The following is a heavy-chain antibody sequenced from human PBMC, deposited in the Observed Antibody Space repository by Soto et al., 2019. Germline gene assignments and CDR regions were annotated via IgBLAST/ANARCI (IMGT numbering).Heavy chain of an antibody. CDR2: IWYDGSNK. D-gene: IGHD1-26*01. J-gene: IGHJ4*02. CDR3: ARDRYRIVGATGGFDY. V-gene: IGHV3-33*01. Sequence: ESGGGVVQPGRSLRLSCAASGFTFSSYGMHWVRQAPGKGLEWVAVIWYDGSNKYYADSVKGRFTISRDNSKNTLYLQMNSLRAEDTAVYYCARDRYRIVGATGGFDYWGQGTLVTVSS. CDR1: GFTFSSYG.